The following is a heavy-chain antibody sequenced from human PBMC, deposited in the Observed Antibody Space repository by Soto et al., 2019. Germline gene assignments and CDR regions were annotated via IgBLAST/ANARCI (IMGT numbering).Heavy chain of an antibody. D-gene: IGHD6-13*01. J-gene: IGHJ4*02. CDR3: ARGYSSSWAYYFDY. V-gene: IGHV1-69*12. CDR2: IIPIFGTA. Sequence: QVQLVQSGAEVKKPGSSVKVSCKASGGTFSSYAISWVRQAPGQGLEWKGGIIPIFGTANYAQKFQGRVTITADESTSTAYMELSSLRSEDTAVYYCARGYSSSWAYYFDYWGQGTLVTVSS. CDR1: GGTFSSYA.